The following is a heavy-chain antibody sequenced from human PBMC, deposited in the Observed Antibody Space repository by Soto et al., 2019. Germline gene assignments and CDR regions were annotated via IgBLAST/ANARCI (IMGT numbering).Heavy chain of an antibody. V-gene: IGHV1-24*01. Sequence: ASVKISSKVSAYHVTELSIHWMRQAPGKGLEWMRNFEPEDGEKFYAQKFQGRVKMTEDTTTDTAYLELSSLSSADTAIYYCAIESPIRAITALHYSGMVVWGEGTTFTVS. J-gene: IGHJ6*02. D-gene: IGHD1-20*01. CDR1: AYHVTELS. CDR3: AIESPIRAITALHYSGMVV. CDR2: FEPEDGEK.